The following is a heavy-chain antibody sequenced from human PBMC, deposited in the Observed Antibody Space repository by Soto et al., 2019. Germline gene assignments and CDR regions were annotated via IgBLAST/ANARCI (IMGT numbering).Heavy chain of an antibody. CDR1: GFTFSNYA. V-gene: IGHV3-30-3*01. Sequence: PGGSLRLSCAGSGFTFSNYALSWVRQAPGKGLEWMAATSYDGTNKYYADSVKGRFIISRDNSQNTLDLQMNTLRPEDTAVYYCAGVYYGGDSVNNFWGQGSPVTVSS. D-gene: IGHD4-17*01. J-gene: IGHJ4*02. CDR3: AGVYYGGDSVNNF. CDR2: TSYDGTNK.